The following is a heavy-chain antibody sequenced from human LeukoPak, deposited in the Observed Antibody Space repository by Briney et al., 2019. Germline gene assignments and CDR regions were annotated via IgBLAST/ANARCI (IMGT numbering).Heavy chain of an antibody. CDR2: IYHSAST. CDR3: ARYGYDSSGYGA. V-gene: IGHV4-38-2*01. Sequence: SETLSLTCAVSGYSLSSGYYWGWIRQPPGKGLEWSGRIYHSASTYYNPSLKSRVTISVDTSKNQFSLKLSSVNAADTAVYYCARYGYDSSGYGAWGQGTLVTVSS. J-gene: IGHJ4*02. CDR1: GYSLSSGYY. D-gene: IGHD3-22*01.